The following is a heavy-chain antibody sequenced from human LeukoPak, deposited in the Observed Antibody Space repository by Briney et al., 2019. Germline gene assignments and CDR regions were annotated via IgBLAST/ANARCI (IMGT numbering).Heavy chain of an antibody. D-gene: IGHD1-26*01. V-gene: IGHV4-59*01. CDR1: DGSINSYY. J-gene: IGHJ6*02. Sequence: PSETLSLTCSVSDGSINSYYWNWLRRPPGKGLEWIGYIYYNGDTNYSPSLKSRVTMSVDTSKNLFSLKVSSVTAADTAVYYCARGRSNYYGMDVWGQGTTVTVSS. CDR3: ARGRSNYYGMDV. CDR2: IYYNGDT.